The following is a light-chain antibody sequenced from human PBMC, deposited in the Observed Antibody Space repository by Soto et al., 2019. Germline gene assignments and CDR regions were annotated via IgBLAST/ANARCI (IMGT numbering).Light chain of an antibody. Sequence: QSVLTQPPSASGTPGQRVFISCSGSSSNIGGTNYAYWYQQLPGAAPKLLMHSNNLRPSGVPERISGSKSGTSASLAISGLRSEDEAVYYCAAWDDSLNGLFGGGTKLTVL. CDR3: AAWDDSLNGL. V-gene: IGLV1-47*02. CDR1: SSNIGGTNY. CDR2: SNN. J-gene: IGLJ2*01.